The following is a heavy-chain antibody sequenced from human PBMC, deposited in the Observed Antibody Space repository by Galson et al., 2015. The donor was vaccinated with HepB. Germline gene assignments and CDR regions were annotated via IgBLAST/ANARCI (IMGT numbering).Heavy chain of an antibody. V-gene: IGHV1-2*02. CDR1: GYTLTDFY. D-gene: IGHD3-22*01. J-gene: IGHJ3*01. CDR2: INPKSGGP. CDR3: ARERHPLLYYGSRGYSGSAFYV. Sequence: SVKVSCKVSGYTLTDFYMHWVRQAPGQGLEWMGGINPKSGGPNYAQKFQGRVTLTRDTSISTAYMELRRLRSDDTAVYYCARERHPLLYYGSRGYSGSAFYVWGQGTMVTVSS.